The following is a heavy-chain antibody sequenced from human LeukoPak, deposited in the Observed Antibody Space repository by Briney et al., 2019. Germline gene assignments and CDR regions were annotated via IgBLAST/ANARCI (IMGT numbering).Heavy chain of an antibody. CDR2: IKSDGSST. D-gene: IGHD3-22*01. CDR3: AIYYYNSSPGAY. V-gene: IGHV3-74*01. CDR1: GFTFSTYW. J-gene: IGHJ4*02. Sequence: GGSLRLSCAASGFTFSTYWMHWVGQAPGKGLVWDSRIKSDGSSTSYADSVKGRFTISRDNPRNTPFLEMTSLRAADTAVYYCAIYYYNSSPGAYWGPGTLVTVSP.